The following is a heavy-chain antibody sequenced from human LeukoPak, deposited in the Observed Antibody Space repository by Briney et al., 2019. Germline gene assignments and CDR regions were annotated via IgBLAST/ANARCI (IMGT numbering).Heavy chain of an antibody. CDR3: AKSLDYDYVWGSYHPSSLDY. CDR2: ISYDGSNK. CDR1: GFTFSSYG. Sequence: GGSLRLSCAASGFTFSSYGMHWVRQAPGKGLEWVAVISYDGSNKYYADSVKGRFTISRDNSKNTLYLQMNSLRAEDTAVYYCAKSLDYDYVWGSYHPSSLDYWGQGTLVTVSS. V-gene: IGHV3-30*18. D-gene: IGHD3-16*02. J-gene: IGHJ4*02.